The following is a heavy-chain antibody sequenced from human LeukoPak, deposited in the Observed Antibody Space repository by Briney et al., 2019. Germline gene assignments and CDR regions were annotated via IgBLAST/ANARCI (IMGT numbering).Heavy chain of an antibody. D-gene: IGHD3-16*01. Sequence: PGRSLRLSCAASGFTFSSYSMNWVRQAPGKGLEWVSSISSSSSYIYYADSVKGRFTISRDNAKNSLYLQMNSLRAEDTAVYYCARDQVGDHAFDIWGQGAMVTVSS. J-gene: IGHJ3*02. CDR1: GFTFSSYS. V-gene: IGHV3-21*01. CDR2: ISSSSSYI. CDR3: ARDQVGDHAFDI.